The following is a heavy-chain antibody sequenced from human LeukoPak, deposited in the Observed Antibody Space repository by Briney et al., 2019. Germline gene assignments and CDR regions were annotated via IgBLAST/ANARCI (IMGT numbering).Heavy chain of an antibody. V-gene: IGHV3-66*01. D-gene: IGHD3-22*01. Sequence: LAGGSLRLSCAASGFTVSSNYMSWVRQAPGKGLEWVSVIYSGGSTYYADSVKGRFTISRDNAKNSLYLQMNSLRAEDTAVYYCAREPGYYDSSGYFYTAIWGQGTLVTVSS. J-gene: IGHJ4*02. CDR3: AREPGYYDSSGYFYTAI. CDR2: IYSGGST. CDR1: GFTVSSNY.